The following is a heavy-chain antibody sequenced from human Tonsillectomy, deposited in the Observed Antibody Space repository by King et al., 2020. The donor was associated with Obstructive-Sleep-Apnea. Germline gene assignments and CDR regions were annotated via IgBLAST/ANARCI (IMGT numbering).Heavy chain of an antibody. D-gene: IGHD6-19*01. CDR2: IYHSGST. J-gene: IGHJ4*02. CDR3: ARAPGYSSGWPFDY. Sequence: QLQESAPGLVKPSETLSLTCTVSGYSISSGYYWGWIRQPPGKGLEWIGSIYHSGSTYYNPSLKSRVTISVDTSKNQFSLKLSSVTAADTAVYYCARAPGYSSGWPFDYWGQGTLVTVSS. V-gene: IGHV4-38-2*02. CDR1: GYSISSGYY.